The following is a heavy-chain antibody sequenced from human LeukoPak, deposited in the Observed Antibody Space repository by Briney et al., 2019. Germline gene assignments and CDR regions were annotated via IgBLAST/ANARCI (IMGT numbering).Heavy chain of an antibody. D-gene: IGHD1-1*01. CDR2: IRSKAYGGTT. V-gene: IGHV3-49*04. J-gene: IGHJ4*02. Sequence: GRSLRLSCTASGFTFGDYAMSWVRQAPGKGLEWVGFIRSKAYGGTTEYAASVKGRFTISRDDSKSIAYLQMNSLKTEDTAVYYCTREATGPGDYWGQGALVTVSS. CDR3: TREATGPGDY. CDR1: GFTFGDYA.